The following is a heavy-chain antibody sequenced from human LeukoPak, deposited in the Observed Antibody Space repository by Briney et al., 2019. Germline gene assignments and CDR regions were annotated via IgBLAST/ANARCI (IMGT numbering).Heavy chain of an antibody. CDR3: AKRPKLTRWYFDL. J-gene: IGHJ2*01. CDR1: GFTFSGYA. Sequence: PGGSLRLSCAASGFTFSGYAMSWVRQAPGKGLEWVSAISGSGGSTYYADSVKGRFTISRDNSKNTLYLQMNSLRAEDTAVYYCAKRPKLTRWYFDLWGRGTLVTVSS. D-gene: IGHD4/OR15-4a*01. CDR2: ISGSGGST. V-gene: IGHV3-23*01.